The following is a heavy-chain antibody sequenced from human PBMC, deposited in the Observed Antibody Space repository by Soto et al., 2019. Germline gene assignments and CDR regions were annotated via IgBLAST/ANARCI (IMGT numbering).Heavy chain of an antibody. Sequence: GGSLRLSSAASGFSSSSYRKHWVRQAPGKGLEWVAVISYDGSNKYSADSVKGRITISRDNSKNTLYLQMDSLRAEDTAVYYCAKAAEKWIQLWFDYWGQGTLVTVSS. D-gene: IGHD5-18*01. CDR3: AKAAEKWIQLWFDY. CDR1: GFSSSSYR. CDR2: ISYDGSNK. V-gene: IGHV3-30*18. J-gene: IGHJ4*02.